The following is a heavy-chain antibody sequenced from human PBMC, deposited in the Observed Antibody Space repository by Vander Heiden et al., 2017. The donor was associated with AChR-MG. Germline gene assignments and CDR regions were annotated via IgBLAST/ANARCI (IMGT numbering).Heavy chain of an antibody. CDR3: ARHIIRGWPVLDL. J-gene: IGHJ4*02. D-gene: IGHD6-19*01. Sequence: QVELQESGPGLVKPSETLSLTCSVSGGSIKNYYWTWIRQSPGKGLEWIGYIHYSGRTNYNPSLSSRVTISVDKSKNQFSLRLTSVTATDTAVYYCARHIIRGWPVLDLWGQGTLVTVSS. CDR1: GGSIKNYY. CDR2: IHYSGRT. V-gene: IGHV4-59*08.